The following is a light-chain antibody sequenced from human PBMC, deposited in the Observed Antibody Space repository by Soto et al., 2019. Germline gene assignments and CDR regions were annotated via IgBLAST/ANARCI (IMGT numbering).Light chain of an antibody. Sequence: IQMTQSPSCLSASIGDRVSMTCRSSLPISNYVAWYQQKPGKIPNLRIYAASTLQAGVPSRFSGSGSGTDFTLTISSLQPEDVAAYYCQKYNSAPLTFGGGTKV. CDR3: QKYNSAPLT. CDR1: LPISNY. J-gene: IGKJ4*01. CDR2: AAS. V-gene: IGKV1-27*01.